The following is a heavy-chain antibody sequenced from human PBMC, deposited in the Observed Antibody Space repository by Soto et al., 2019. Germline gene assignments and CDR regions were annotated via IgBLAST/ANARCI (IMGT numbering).Heavy chain of an antibody. CDR2: IFSSGST. CDR3: AREGSYSAYNFAHGIQLWSFDF. V-gene: IGHV4-4*07. CDR1: GGSINTFY. Sequence: SETLSLTCTASGGSINTFYWSWVRQPAGKGLEWIGRIFSSGSTSFNPSLESRVAMSVDTSKNHFSLNLSSVTAADMAVYYCAREGSYSAYNFAHGIQLWSFDFWGQGALVTVS. D-gene: IGHD5-12*01. J-gene: IGHJ4*02.